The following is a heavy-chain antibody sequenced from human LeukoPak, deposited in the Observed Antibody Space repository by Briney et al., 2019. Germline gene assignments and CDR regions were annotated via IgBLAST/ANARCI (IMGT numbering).Heavy chain of an antibody. J-gene: IGHJ4*02. D-gene: IGHD2-21*02. CDR3: ARTYCGGDCYYTYFDY. CDR1: GYSFTTYW. V-gene: IGHV5-51*01. Sequence: GESLKISCKGSGYSFTTYWIAWVRQMPGEGLEWMGIVYPGDSDTRYSPSFQGQVTISADKSINTAYLRWSSLKASDTAMYYCARTYCGGDCYYTYFDYWGQGTLVTVSS. CDR2: VYPGDSDT.